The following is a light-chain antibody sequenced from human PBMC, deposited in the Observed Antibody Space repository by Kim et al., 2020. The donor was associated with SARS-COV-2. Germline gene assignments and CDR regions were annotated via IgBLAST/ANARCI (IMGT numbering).Light chain of an antibody. Sequence: GQRVTISCSGSSSNIGSNYVFWYQQLPGTTPKLLIYRNNQRPSGVPDRFSGSKSGTSASLAISGPRSEDEADYYCAAWDDSLSGPVFGGGTQLTVL. V-gene: IGLV1-47*01. J-gene: IGLJ3*02. CDR1: SSNIGSNY. CDR2: RNN. CDR3: AAWDDSLSGPV.